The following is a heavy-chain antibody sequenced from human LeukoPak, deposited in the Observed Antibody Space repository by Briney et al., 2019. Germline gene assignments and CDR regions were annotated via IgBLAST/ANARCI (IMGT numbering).Heavy chain of an antibody. V-gene: IGHV3-64*02. J-gene: IGHJ6*03. Sequence: GSLRLSCAASGFTFSSYAMHWVRQAPGKGLEYVSAITSNGAYTHYADSVKGRFTISRDNPRNAVFLQMGGLRIEDMAVYYCARVKMGATVSDYYYYYMDVWGTGTTVTVSS. CDR3: ARVKMGATVSDYYYYYMDV. CDR1: GFTFSSYA. CDR2: ITSNGAYT. D-gene: IGHD1-26*01.